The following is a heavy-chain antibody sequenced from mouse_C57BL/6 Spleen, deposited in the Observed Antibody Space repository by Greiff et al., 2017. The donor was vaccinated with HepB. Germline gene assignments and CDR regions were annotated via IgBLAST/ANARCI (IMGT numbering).Heavy chain of an antibody. CDR2: IHPNSGST. J-gene: IGHJ4*01. V-gene: IGHV1-64*01. CDR3: ARGIYDGYYDYAMDY. D-gene: IGHD2-3*01. Sequence: QVQLQQPGAELVKPGASVKLSCKASGYTFTSYWMHWVKQRPGQGLEWIGMIHPNSGSTNYNEKFKSKATLTVDKSSSTAYMQLSSLTSGDSAVYYCARGIYDGYYDYAMDYWGQGTSVTVSS. CDR1: GYTFTSYW.